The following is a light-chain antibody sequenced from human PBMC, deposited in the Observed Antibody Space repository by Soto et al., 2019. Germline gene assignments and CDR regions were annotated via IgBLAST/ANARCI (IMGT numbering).Light chain of an antibody. Sequence: QSALTQPASVSGSPGQSITISCTGTSSDVGGYNFVSWYQQHPGKVPKLMIFDVNRRTSGVSDRFSGSKSGNTASLTIYGLQDEDEGDYYCCSYTSSSTHVFGSGTKLTVL. V-gene: IGLV2-14*03. CDR1: SSDVGGYNF. J-gene: IGLJ1*01. CDR3: CSYTSSSTHV. CDR2: DVN.